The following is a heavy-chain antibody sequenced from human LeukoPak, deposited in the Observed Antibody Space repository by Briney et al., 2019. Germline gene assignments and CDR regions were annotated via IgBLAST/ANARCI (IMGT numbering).Heavy chain of an antibody. Sequence: GGSLRLSCAASGFTFSSYGMHWVRQAPGKGLEGVAFIRYDGSNKYYADSVKGRFTISRDNSKNTLYLRMNSLRAEDTAVYYCAKGVGRFSSGWYSDYFDYWGQGTLVTVSS. J-gene: IGHJ4*02. CDR2: IRYDGSNK. D-gene: IGHD6-19*01. V-gene: IGHV3-30*02. CDR3: AKGVGRFSSGWYSDYFDY. CDR1: GFTFSSYG.